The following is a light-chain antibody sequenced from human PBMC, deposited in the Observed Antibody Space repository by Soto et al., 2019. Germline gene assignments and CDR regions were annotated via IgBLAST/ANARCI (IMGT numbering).Light chain of an antibody. Sequence: EIVLTQSPGTLSLSPGERATLSCRASQSVSSYLAWYQQKPGQAPRLLIYAASSRATGIPDRFSGSGSGTDFTLTISRLEPEDFAVYYCQQYGSSPWTFGQGTKVEIK. J-gene: IGKJ1*01. V-gene: IGKV3-20*01. CDR3: QQYGSSPWT. CDR2: AAS. CDR1: QSVSSY.